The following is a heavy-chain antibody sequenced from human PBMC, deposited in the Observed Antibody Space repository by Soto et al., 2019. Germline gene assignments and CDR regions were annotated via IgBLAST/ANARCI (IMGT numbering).Heavy chain of an antibody. CDR2: TFDSGSA. J-gene: IGHJ4*02. V-gene: IGHV4-59*11. CDR1: GGSITSLY. Sequence: PSETLSLTCTVSGGSITSLYWSWIRQPPGQPLEWIGSTFDSGSANYNPSLKSRVTISVDMSKSQFSLKLSSVTSADTAVYYCASGGYSVPFDFWGQGTLVTVSS. D-gene: IGHD5-18*01. CDR3: ASGGYSVPFDF.